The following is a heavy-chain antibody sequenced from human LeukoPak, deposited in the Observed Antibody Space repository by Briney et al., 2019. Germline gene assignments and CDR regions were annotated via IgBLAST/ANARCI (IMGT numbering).Heavy chain of an antibody. J-gene: IGHJ3*02. CDR3: ARDPSGHDAFDI. CDR1: GLTFSSYS. CDR2: ISSSSSYI. D-gene: IGHD6-25*01. Sequence: PGGSLRLSCAASGLTFSSYSMNWVRQAPGKGLEWVSSISSSSSYIYYADSVKGRFTISRDNAKNSLYLQMNSLRAEDTAVYYCARDPSGHDAFDIWGQGTMVTVSS. V-gene: IGHV3-21*01.